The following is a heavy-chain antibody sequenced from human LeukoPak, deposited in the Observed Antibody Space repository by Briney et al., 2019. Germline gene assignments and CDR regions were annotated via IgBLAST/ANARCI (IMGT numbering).Heavy chain of an antibody. CDR3: ARRSPLRGDAFDI. Sequence: GESLKISCKVSGYSLTNNWIGWVRQVPGKGLEWMGLIYPGDSDTRYSPSFQGQVTFSVDKSISTAFLQWSSLKASDTAMYYCARRSPLRGDAFDIWGQGTMVTVSS. CDR2: IYPGDSDT. V-gene: IGHV5-51*01. J-gene: IGHJ3*02. D-gene: IGHD3-10*01. CDR1: GYSLTNNW.